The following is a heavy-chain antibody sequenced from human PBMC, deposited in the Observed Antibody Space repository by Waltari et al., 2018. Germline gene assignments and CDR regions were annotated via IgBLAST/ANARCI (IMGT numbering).Heavy chain of an antibody. J-gene: IGHJ2*01. V-gene: IGHV4-59*01. CDR3: ARVTEWSWYFDL. D-gene: IGHD3-3*01. Sequence: QVQLQESGPGLVKPSETLSLTCTVSGGSLTSYYWSWHRQPPGKGLEWIGYIYYSGGANYNPSLKSRVTMSVDTSKNQFSLKLSSVTAADTAVYYCARVTEWSWYFDLWGRGTLVTVSS. CDR2: IYYSGGA. CDR1: GGSLTSYY.